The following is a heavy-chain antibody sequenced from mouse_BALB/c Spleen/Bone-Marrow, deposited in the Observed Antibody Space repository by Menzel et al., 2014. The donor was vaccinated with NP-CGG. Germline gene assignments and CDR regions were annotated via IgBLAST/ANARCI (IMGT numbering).Heavy chain of an antibody. CDR3: ARYGSGTFAY. CDR1: GFTFSSYT. Sequence: EVKLMESGGGLVKPGGSLKLSCAASGFTFSSYTMSWVRQTPEKRLEWVATISSGGGNTYYPDSVKGRFTISRDNAKNNLYLQMSSLRSEDTALYYRARYGSGTFAYWGQGTLVTVSA. CDR2: ISSGGGNT. J-gene: IGHJ3*01. V-gene: IGHV5-9*03. D-gene: IGHD3-1*01.